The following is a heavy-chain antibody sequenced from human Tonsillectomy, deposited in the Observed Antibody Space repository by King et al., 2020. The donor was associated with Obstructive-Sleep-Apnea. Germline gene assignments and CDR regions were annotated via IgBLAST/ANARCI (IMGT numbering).Heavy chain of an antibody. Sequence: VQLQQWGAGLLKSSETLSLTCAVYGGSFSGYNWSWIRQPPGEGLEWIGEMNHSGSTNYNPSLKSRVTIPLDTSKNQFSLKLSSVTDADTAVYYCEGGYRWRGYWGQGTQVTVSS. CDR3: EGGYRWRGY. V-gene: IGHV4-34*01. CDR2: MNHSGST. D-gene: IGHD3-10*01. J-gene: IGHJ4*02. CDR1: GGSFSGYN.